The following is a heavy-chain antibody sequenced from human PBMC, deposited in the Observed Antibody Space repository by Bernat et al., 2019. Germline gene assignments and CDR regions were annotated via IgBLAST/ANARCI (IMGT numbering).Heavy chain of an antibody. CDR2: INAGNGNT. CDR1: GYTFTNYA. J-gene: IGHJ4*02. D-gene: IGHD4-17*01. V-gene: IGHV1-3*01. CDR3: ARVGGDYGDYVASY. Sequence: QVQLVQSGAEVKKPGASVKVSCKASGYTFTNYAIHWVRQAPGQRLEWMGWINAGNGNTKYSQKFQDRVSITRDTSTSTAYMELRSLRSDDTAVYYCARVGGDYGDYVASYWGQGTLVTVSS.